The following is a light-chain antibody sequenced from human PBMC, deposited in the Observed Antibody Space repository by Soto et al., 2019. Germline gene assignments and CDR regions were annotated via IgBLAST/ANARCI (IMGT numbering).Light chain of an antibody. CDR1: TGAVTNGHY. Sequence: QAVVTQEPSLTVSPGGTVTLTCGSSTGAVTNGHYPYWFQQKPGQAPRTLIYDTTNRHSWTPARFSGSLLGGKAALTLSGAQPEDEAEYYCSSYTTSSTVVFGTGTKVTVL. V-gene: IGLV7-46*01. CDR3: SSYTTSSTVV. J-gene: IGLJ1*01. CDR2: DTT.